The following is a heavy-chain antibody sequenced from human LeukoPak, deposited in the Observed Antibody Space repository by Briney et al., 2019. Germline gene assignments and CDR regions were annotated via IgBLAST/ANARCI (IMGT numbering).Heavy chain of an antibody. CDR1: GFSFSDYY. J-gene: IGHJ3*02. V-gene: IGHV3-11*04. CDR3: AKDENERGHARYCSGGSCPFDM. CDR2: ISSSGNTI. Sequence: PGGSLRLSCEASGFSFSDYYMSWIRQASGKGPEWLSYISSSGNTIYYADSVKGRFIISRDNAKNSLYLQMNSLRAEDTAVYYCAKDENERGHARYCSGGSCPFDMWGQGTEVTVSS. D-gene: IGHD2-15*01.